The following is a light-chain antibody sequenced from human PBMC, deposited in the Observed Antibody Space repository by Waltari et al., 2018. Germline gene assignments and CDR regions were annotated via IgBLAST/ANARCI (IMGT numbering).Light chain of an antibody. CDR2: AVS. CDR3: SSYAGSSKGV. CDR1: SSDVGYYKR. J-gene: IGLJ2*01. Sequence: QSALTQPASVSGSPGQSITLPYTGTSSDVGYYKRVPWYQQHPGKAPKLMIYAVSKRPSGVSDRFSGSKSGDMASLTISGLQPEDEAEYFCSSYAGSSKGVFGGGTKVTVL. V-gene: IGLV2-23*02.